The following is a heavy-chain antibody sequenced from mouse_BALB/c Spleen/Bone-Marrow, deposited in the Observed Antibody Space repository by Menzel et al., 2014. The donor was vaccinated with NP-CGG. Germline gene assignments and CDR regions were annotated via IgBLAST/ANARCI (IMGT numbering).Heavy chain of an antibody. CDR1: GYSITSDYA. CDR3: ARSADRYFDV. CDR2: ISYSGST. V-gene: IGHV3-2*02. J-gene: IGHJ1*01. Sequence: EVMLVESGPGLVKPSQSLSLTCTVTGYSITSDYAWNWIRQFPGNTPEWMDYISYSGSTSYNPSLKSRISITRDTSKNQFFLQLNSVTAEDTATYYCARSADRYFDVWGAGTTVTVSS.